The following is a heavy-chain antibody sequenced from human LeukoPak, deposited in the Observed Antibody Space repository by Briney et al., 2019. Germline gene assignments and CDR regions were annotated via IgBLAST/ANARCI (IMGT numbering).Heavy chain of an antibody. D-gene: IGHD3-3*01. CDR1: GFTFSSYA. V-gene: IGHV3-30-3*01. CDR2: ISYDGSNK. J-gene: IGHJ6*02. CDR3: ARTLPPTYYDFWSGYWYYYYYGMDV. Sequence: GGSLRLSCAASGFTFSSYAMHWVRQAPGEGLEWVAVISYDGSNKYYADSVKGRFTISRDNSKNTLYLQMNSLRAEDTAVYYCARTLPPTYYDFWSGYWYYYYYGMDVWGQGTTVTVSS.